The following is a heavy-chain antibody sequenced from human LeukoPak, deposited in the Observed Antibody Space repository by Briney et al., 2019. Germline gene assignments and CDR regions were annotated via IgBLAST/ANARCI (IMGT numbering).Heavy chain of an antibody. CDR2: INPSGGST. CDR3: ARDRGYYYGSGSYYRYYMDV. J-gene: IGHJ6*03. CDR1: GYTFTSYY. V-gene: IGHV1-46*01. Sequence: ASVKVSCKASGYTFTSYYMHWVRQAPGQGLEWMGIINPSGGSTSYAQKFQGRVTITADESTSTAYMELSSLRSEDTAVYYCARDRGYYYGSGSYYRYYMDVWGKGTTVTISS. D-gene: IGHD3-10*01.